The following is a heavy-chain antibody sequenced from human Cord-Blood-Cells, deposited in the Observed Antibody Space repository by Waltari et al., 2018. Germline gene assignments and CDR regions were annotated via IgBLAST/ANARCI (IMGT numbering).Heavy chain of an antibody. CDR1: GGSISSYY. CDR2: IYYSGST. V-gene: IGHV4-59*08. J-gene: IGHJ5*02. CDR3: ARRGTTGTTGWFDP. D-gene: IGHD1-1*01. Sequence: QVQLQESGPGLVKPSETLSLTCTVSGGSISSYYWSWIRQPPGKGLEWIGYIYYSGSTKYNPPLKSRFTIPVDTSKNQFSLKLSSVTAADTAVYYCARRGTTGTTGWFDPWGQGTLVTVSS.